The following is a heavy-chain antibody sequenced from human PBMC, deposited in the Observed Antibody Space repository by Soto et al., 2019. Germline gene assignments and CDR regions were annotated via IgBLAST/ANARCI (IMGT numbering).Heavy chain of an antibody. CDR3: AKDWTSYTMIVMVMGY. Sequence: GGSLRLSCAASGFTFSTNAMSWVRQAPGKGLEWVSSISGSGGSTYYIDSVKGRFTISRDNSKNTLYLQMNSLSAEDTAVYYCAKDWTSYTMIVMVMGYWGQGTLVTVPS. CDR1: GFTFSTNA. J-gene: IGHJ4*02. CDR2: ISGSGGST. D-gene: IGHD3-22*01. V-gene: IGHV3-23*01.